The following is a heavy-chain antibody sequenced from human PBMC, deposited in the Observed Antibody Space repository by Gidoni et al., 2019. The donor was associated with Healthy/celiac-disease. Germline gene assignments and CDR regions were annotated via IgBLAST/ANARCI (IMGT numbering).Heavy chain of an antibody. Sequence: EVQLLESGGGLVQPGGSLRLSCSASGFTFSSYAMSWVRQAPGKGLEWVSAISGSGGSTYYADSVKGRFTISRDNSKNTLYLQMNSLRAEDTAVYYCAKGDDILTGYLDYWGQGTLVTVSS. D-gene: IGHD3-9*01. V-gene: IGHV3-23*01. CDR3: AKGDDILTGYLDY. J-gene: IGHJ4*02. CDR1: GFTFSSYA. CDR2: ISGSGGST.